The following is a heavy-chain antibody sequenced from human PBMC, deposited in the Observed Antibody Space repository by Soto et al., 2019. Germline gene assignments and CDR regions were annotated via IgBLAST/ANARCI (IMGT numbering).Heavy chain of an antibody. D-gene: IGHD3-3*01. CDR3: ATDFLLEDI. Sequence: EVQLVESGGGLVQPGGSLRLSCAASEFTFSRYSMNWVRQAPGKGLEWVSYISASSSTIHYADSVKRRFTISRDNAKNSLYLQMNSLTDDDTAVYYCATDFLLEDIWCQGTMVTVSS. CDR2: ISASSSTI. CDR1: EFTFSRYS. J-gene: IGHJ3*02. V-gene: IGHV3-48*02.